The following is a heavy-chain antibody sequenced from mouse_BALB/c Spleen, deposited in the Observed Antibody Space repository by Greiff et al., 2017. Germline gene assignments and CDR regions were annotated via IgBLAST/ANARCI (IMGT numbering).Heavy chain of an antibody. V-gene: IGHV5-12-1*01. CDR2: ISSGGGST. CDR1: GFAFSSYD. CDR3: ARQVGLSFAY. J-gene: IGHJ3*01. D-gene: IGHD1-1*02. Sequence: EVQGVESGGGLVKPGGSLKLSCAASGFAFSSYDMSWVRQTPEKRLEWVAYISSGGGSTYYPDTVKGRFTISRDNAKNTLYLQMSSLKSEDTAMYYCARQVGLSFAYWGQGTLVTVSA.